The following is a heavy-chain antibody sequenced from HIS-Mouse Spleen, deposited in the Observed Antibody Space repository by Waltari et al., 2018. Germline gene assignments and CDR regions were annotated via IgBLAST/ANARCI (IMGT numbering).Heavy chain of an antibody. CDR2: RNPNNGNT. D-gene: IGHD4-4*01. Sequence: QVQLVQSGAEVKKPGASVKVSCKASGYTFTGYSMHWVRQAPGQGLEWMRVRNPNNGNTGYAQKFQGRVTMTRNTSISTAYMELSSLRSEDTAVYYCARGHDYSNYFDYWGQGTLVTVSS. V-gene: IGHV1-8*02. J-gene: IGHJ4*02. CDR3: ARGHDYSNYFDY. CDR1: GYTFTGYS.